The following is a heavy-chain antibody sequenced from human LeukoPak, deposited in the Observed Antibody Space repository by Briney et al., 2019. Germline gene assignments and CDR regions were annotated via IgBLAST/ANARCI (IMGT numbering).Heavy chain of an antibody. Sequence: GASVKVSCKASGGTFSSYAISWVRQAPGQGLDWMGRINPNSGGTNYAQKFQGRVTMTRDTSISTAYMELSRLRSDDTAVYYCARDREYCSGGSCYPNWFDPWGQGTLVTVSS. J-gene: IGHJ5*02. CDR2: INPNSGGT. CDR1: GGTFSSYA. CDR3: ARDREYCSGGSCYPNWFDP. D-gene: IGHD2-15*01. V-gene: IGHV1-2*06.